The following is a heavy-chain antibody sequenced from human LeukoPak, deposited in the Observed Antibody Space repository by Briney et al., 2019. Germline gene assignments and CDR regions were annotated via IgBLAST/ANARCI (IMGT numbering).Heavy chain of an antibody. CDR3: ARHQGLGTPWVFFDY. D-gene: IGHD7-27*01. Sequence: KPSETLSLTCTVSGGSISNYYWSWIRQPPGKGLEWIGYIYYSGSTNYNPSLKSRVTISVDTSKNQFSLKLSSVTAADTAVYYCARHQGLGTPWVFFDYWGQGTLVTVSS. CDR1: GGSISNYY. J-gene: IGHJ4*02. CDR2: IYYSGST. V-gene: IGHV4-59*08.